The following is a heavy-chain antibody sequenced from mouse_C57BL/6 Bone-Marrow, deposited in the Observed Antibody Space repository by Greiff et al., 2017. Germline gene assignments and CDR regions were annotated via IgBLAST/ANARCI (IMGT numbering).Heavy chain of an antibody. CDR3: ARPDGNYLYWYFDV. J-gene: IGHJ1*03. V-gene: IGHV4-1*01. Sequence: EVKLMESGGGLVQPGGSLKLSCAASGIDFSRYWMRWVRRAPGKGLEWIGEINPDSSTINYAPSLKDKFIISRDNAKNTLYLQMSKVRSEDTALYYCARPDGNYLYWYFDVWGTGTTVTVSS. CDR1: GIDFSRYW. D-gene: IGHD2-1*01. CDR2: INPDSSTI.